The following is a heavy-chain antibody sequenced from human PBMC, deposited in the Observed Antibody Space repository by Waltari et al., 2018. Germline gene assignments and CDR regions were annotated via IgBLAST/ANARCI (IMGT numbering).Heavy chain of an antibody. CDR1: GGSISSSSYS. J-gene: IGHJ4*02. CDR2: IYYSGST. V-gene: IGHV4-39*01. D-gene: IGHD5-12*01. CDR3: ARRGRWLQVSHFDY. Sequence: QLQLQESGPGLVKPSETLSLTCTVSGGSISSSSYSWGWIRQPPGKGLEWIGSIYYSGSTYYNPSLKSRVTISVDTSKNQFSLKLSSVTAADTAVYYCARRGRWLQVSHFDYWGQGTLVTVSS.